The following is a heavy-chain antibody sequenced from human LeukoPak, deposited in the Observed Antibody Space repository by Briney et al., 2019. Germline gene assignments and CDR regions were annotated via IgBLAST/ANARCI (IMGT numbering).Heavy chain of an antibody. J-gene: IGHJ3*02. CDR1: GGSISSYY. V-gene: IGHV4-59*01. CDR2: IYYSGNT. CDR3: ARSRGTGEDAFDI. Sequence: PSETLSLTCTVSGGSISSYYWSWIRQSPGKGLEWIGYIYYSGNTNYNPSLKSRVTISVDTSKNQFSLKLSSVTAADTAVYYCARSRGTGEDAFDIWGQGTMVTVSS. D-gene: IGHD3-10*01.